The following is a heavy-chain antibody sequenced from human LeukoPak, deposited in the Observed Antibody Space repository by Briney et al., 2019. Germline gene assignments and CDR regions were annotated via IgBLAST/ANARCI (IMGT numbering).Heavy chain of an antibody. CDR2: IKQDGSEK. D-gene: IGHD3-10*01. J-gene: IGHJ4*02. V-gene: IGHV3-7*04. CDR3: ARAQKYCYGSGSYYSISD. Sequence: GGSLRLSCAASGFTFSSYWMTWVRQAPGKGLEWVANIKQDGSEKYYVDSVKGRFTISRDNAKNSLYLQMNSLRAEDTAVYYCARAQKYCYGSGSYYSISDWGQGTLVTVSS. CDR1: GFTFSSYW.